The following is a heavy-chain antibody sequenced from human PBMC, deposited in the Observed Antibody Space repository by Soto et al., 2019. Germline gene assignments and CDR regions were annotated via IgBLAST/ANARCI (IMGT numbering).Heavy chain of an antibody. CDR1: GFTFDDYG. V-gene: IGHV3-20*01. D-gene: IGHD6-13*01. Sequence: EEQLVESGGGVVRPGGSLRLSCAASGFTFDDYGMSWVRQAPGKGLEWVAGINWKGGRSGYADSVKGRFTISRDNAKNSLYLQLNRLRAADTAFYHCAREEEASAGTTWFDPWGQGTLVTVSS. J-gene: IGHJ5*02. CDR2: INWKGGRS. CDR3: AREEEASAGTTWFDP.